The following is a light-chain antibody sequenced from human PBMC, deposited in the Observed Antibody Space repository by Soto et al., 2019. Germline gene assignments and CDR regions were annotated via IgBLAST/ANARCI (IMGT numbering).Light chain of an antibody. V-gene: IGLV1-40*01. CDR3: QSYDSSLSVV. Sequence: QSVLTQPPSVSRAPGQRVTIPCTGSSSNIGASYHVHWYQQLPGTAPKLLIYGNNNRPSGVPDRFSGSRSGTSASLAITGLQAEDEADYYCQSYDSSLSVVFGGGTKLTVL. CDR1: SSNIGASYH. J-gene: IGLJ2*01. CDR2: GNN.